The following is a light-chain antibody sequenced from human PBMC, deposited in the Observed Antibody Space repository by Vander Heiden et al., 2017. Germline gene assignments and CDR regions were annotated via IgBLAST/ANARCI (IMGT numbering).Light chain of an antibody. CDR2: AAS. CDR3: QQRET. Sequence: DIQMTQSPSSLSASVGDRVTITCRASQSISSYLNWYQQKPGKAPKLLIYAASSLQSGVPSRFSGSRSGTDFTLTISSLQPEDFATYYWQQRETFGQGTKVEIK. CDR1: QSISSY. V-gene: IGKV1-39*01. J-gene: IGKJ1*01.